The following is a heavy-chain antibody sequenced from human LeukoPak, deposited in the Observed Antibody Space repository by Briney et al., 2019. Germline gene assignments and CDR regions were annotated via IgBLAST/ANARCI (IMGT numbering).Heavy chain of an antibody. CDR2: INPNSGST. J-gene: IGHJ3*02. Sequence: ASVKVSCKASGYTFTGYYMHWVRQAPGQGLEWMGWINPNSGSTNYAQKFQGRVTMTTDTSTSTAYMELRSLRSDDTAVYYCARDRVGWAFNIWGQGTMVTVSS. CDR3: ARDRVGWAFNI. D-gene: IGHD1-26*01. V-gene: IGHV1-2*02. CDR1: GYTFTGYY.